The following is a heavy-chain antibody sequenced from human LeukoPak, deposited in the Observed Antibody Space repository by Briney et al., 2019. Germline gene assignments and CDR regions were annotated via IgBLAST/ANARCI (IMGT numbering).Heavy chain of an antibody. Sequence: GASVKVSCKASGGTFSSYTISWVRQAPGQGLEWMGRIIPILGIANYAQKFQGRVTITAGKSTSTAYMELSSLRSEDTAVYYCARAPRSNINYYDSSGYYPLFDYWGQGTLVTVSS. J-gene: IGHJ4*02. CDR2: IIPILGIA. D-gene: IGHD3-22*01. V-gene: IGHV1-69*02. CDR3: ARAPRSNINYYDSSGYYPLFDY. CDR1: GGTFSSYT.